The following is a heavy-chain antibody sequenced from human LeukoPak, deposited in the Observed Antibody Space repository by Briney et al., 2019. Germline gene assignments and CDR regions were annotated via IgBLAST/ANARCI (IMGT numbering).Heavy chain of an antibody. CDR1: GFTFSSYW. D-gene: IGHD1-26*01. J-gene: IGHJ4*02. CDR2: IKQDGSEK. Sequence: GGSLRLSCAASGFTFSSYWMSWVRQAPGKGLEWVANIKQDGSEKYYVDSVKGRFTISRDNAKNSVYLQMNSLRAEDTAVYYCARDKASGASHFDHWGQGTLVTVSS. CDR3: ARDKASGASHFDH. V-gene: IGHV3-7*01.